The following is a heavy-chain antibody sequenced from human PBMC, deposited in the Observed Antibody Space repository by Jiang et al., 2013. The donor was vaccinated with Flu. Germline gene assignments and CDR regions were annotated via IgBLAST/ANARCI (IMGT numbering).Heavy chain of an antibody. J-gene: IGHJ4*02. CDR1: GFTFSSYA. V-gene: IGHV3-30*01. CDR3: ARDTFDYGGNSGFDY. CDR2: ISYDGSNK. Sequence: ESGGGVVQPGRSLRLSCAASGFTFSSYAMHWVRQAPGKGLEWVAVISYDGSNKYYADSVKGRFTISRDNSKNTLYLQMNSLRAEDTAVYYCARDTFDYGGNSGFDYWGQGTLVTVSS. D-gene: IGHD4-23*01.